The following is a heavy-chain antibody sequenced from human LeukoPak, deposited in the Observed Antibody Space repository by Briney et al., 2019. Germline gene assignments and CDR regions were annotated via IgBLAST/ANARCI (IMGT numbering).Heavy chain of an antibody. CDR3: ASRGGWLQLDY. CDR2: IIDSGDST. Sequence: GGSLRLSCAASGFIFSSYAMTWVRQASGKGLEWVSAIIDSGDSTSYADSVRGRFTISRDNSKNTLYLQMNSLRADDTAVYYCASRGGWLQLDYWGQGTLVTVSS. CDR1: GFIFSSYA. D-gene: IGHD5-24*01. V-gene: IGHV3-23*01. J-gene: IGHJ4*02.